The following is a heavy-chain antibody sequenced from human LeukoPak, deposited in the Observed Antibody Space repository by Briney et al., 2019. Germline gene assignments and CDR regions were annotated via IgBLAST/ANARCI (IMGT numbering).Heavy chain of an antibody. J-gene: IGHJ4*02. D-gene: IGHD3-22*01. Sequence: GGSLRLSCAASGFTFSSYWMSWVRQAPGKGLEWVAVIWYDGSNKYYADSVKGRFTISRDNSKNTLYLQMNSLRAEDTAVYYCARPSGQYYYDSSGYYDYWGQGTLVTVSS. V-gene: IGHV3-33*08. CDR3: ARPSGQYYYDSSGYYDY. CDR1: GFTFSSYW. CDR2: IWYDGSNK.